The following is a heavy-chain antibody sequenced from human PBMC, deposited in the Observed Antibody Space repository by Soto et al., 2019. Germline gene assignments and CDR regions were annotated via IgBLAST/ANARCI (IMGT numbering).Heavy chain of an antibody. D-gene: IGHD2-15*01. CDR1: GYTFTSYA. J-gene: IGHJ4*02. CDR2: INAGNGNT. CDR3: ARGPGGPDGPGDY. V-gene: IGHV1-3*01. Sequence: QVQLVQSGAEVKKPGASVKVSCKASGYTFTSYAMHWVRQAPGQRLEWMGWINAGNGNTKYSQKFQGRVTITRDTSASTAYLELSSLRSEDTAVYYCARGPGGPDGPGDYWGQGTLVTVCS.